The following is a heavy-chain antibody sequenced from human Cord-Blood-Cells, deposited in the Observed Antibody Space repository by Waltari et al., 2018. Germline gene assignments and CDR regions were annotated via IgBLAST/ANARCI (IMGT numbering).Heavy chain of an antibody. D-gene: IGHD3-3*01. Sequence: QVQLVQSGAEVKKPGASVKVSCTASAYTFTAYYMHWVRQAPGQGLEWMGWINPNSGGTNYAQKFQGRVTMTRDTSISTAYMELSRLRSDDTAVYYCARDRGTIFGVVINYWGQGTLVTVSS. CDR3: ARDRGTIFGVVINY. V-gene: IGHV1-2*02. CDR2: INPNSGGT. J-gene: IGHJ4*02. CDR1: AYTFTAYY.